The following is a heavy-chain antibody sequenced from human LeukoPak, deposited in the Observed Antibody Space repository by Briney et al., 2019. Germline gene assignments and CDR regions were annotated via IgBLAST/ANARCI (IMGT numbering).Heavy chain of an antibody. CDR2: RWYDGSNK. D-gene: IGHD6-6*01. J-gene: IGHJ4*02. CDR3: AQKGDYSSSSWGSTDY. Sequence: PGGSLRLSCAASGVTFSSYGMHWGRQAPAKGLGWVAVRWYDGSNKYYADSVKGRFTISRDNSTNTLYLQMKSLRAEDTAVYYCAQKGDYSSSSWGSTDYWGQGTLVTVSS. V-gene: IGHV3-33*06. CDR1: GVTFSSYG.